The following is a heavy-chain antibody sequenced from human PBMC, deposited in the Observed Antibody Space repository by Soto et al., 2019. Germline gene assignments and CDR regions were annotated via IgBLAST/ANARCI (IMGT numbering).Heavy chain of an antibody. D-gene: IGHD3-22*01. V-gene: IGHV3-30*18. Sequence: SLRLSCGASGFTFNNYGMHWVRQAPGKGLEWVSVISYDGTNKYYVDSVKGRFTISRDNSKNTLYLQMNSLRAEDTAVYYCAKDGMFDSSGYYYYVDYWGQGTRVTVSS. CDR1: GFTFNNYG. CDR3: AKDGMFDSSGYYYYVDY. CDR2: ISYDGTNK. J-gene: IGHJ4*02.